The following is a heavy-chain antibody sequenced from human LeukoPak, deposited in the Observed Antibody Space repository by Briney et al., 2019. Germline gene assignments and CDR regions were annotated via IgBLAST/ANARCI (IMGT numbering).Heavy chain of an antibody. CDR2: ISYIGST. CDR1: GGSISSHY. CDR3: ARDPTTVTKGLDV. J-gene: IGHJ3*01. V-gene: IGHV4-59*11. Sequence: PSETLSLTCTVSGGSISSHYWSWIRQPPGKGLEWIGYISYIGSTNYNPSLKSRVTISVDTSKNQFSLKPSSVTAADAAVYFCARDPTTVTKGLDVWGQGTMVTVSS. D-gene: IGHD4-17*01.